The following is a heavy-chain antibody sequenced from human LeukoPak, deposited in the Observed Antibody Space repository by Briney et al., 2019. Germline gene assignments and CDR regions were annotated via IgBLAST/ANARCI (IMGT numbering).Heavy chain of an antibody. V-gene: IGHV3-74*01. CDR3: ASASSHRIAACGDY. CDR1: GFTFCKYW. Sequence: GGSLRLSCAASGFTFCKYWMLCVRQAPGKGLVWVSRINSDVSSRHYAHSVKGRFTISRDNAKNTLYLQMNSLRAEDTAVYYCASASSHRIAACGDYGGQGTLVTLPS. CDR2: INSDVSSR. D-gene: IGHD6-13*01. J-gene: IGHJ4*02.